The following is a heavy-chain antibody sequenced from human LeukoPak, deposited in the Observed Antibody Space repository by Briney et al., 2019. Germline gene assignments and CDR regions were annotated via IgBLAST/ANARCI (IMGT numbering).Heavy chain of an antibody. Sequence: ASVKVSCKVSGYTLTELSMHWVRQAPGQGLEWMGWISAYNGNTNYAQKLQGRVTMTTDTSTSTAYMELRSLRSDDTAVYYCARGRSYDYVWGSPPPDYWGQGTLVTVSS. V-gene: IGHV1-18*01. CDR2: ISAYNGNT. CDR1: GYTLTELS. CDR3: ARGRSYDYVWGSPPPDY. J-gene: IGHJ4*02. D-gene: IGHD3-16*01.